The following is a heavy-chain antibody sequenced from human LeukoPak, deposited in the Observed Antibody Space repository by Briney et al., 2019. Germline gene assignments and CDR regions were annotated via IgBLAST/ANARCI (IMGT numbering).Heavy chain of an antibody. CDR3: ASNRPSYYYDSSGYGNWYFDL. Sequence: SVKVSCKASGGTFSSYAISWVRQAPGQGLEWMGGIIPIFGTANYAQKFQGRVTITTDESTSTAYMELSSLRSEDTAVYYCASNRPSYYYDSSGYGNWYFDLWGRGTLVTVSS. CDR2: IIPIFGTA. D-gene: IGHD3-22*01. J-gene: IGHJ2*01. CDR1: GGTFSSYA. V-gene: IGHV1-69*05.